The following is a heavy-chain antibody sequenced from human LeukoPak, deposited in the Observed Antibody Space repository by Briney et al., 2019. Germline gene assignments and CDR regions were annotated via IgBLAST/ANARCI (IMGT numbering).Heavy chain of an antibody. CDR1: GGSFSGYY. Sequence: SETLSLTCAVYGGSFSGYYWSWIRQPPGKGLEWIGEINHSGSTNYNPSLKSRVTISLDTSKNLFSLKLSSVTAADTAVYYCARQSYYSYYMDVWGKGTTVPVSS. CDR3: ARQSYYSYYMDV. V-gene: IGHV4-34*01. CDR2: INHSGST. J-gene: IGHJ6*03.